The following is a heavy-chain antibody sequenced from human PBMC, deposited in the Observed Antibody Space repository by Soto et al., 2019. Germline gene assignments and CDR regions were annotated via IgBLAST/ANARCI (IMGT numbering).Heavy chain of an antibody. Sequence: PGGSLRLSCAASGFTFSGHGMHWVRQAPGKGLEWVAVIWNDGSNKYYADSVKDRFTISRDNYKNTLYLQMNSLRVEDTAVYYCVRDDHSSGTTGYWGQGTLVTVSS. CDR1: GFTFSGHG. D-gene: IGHD3-22*01. CDR2: IWNDGSNK. J-gene: IGHJ4*02. V-gene: IGHV3-33*01. CDR3: VRDDHSSGTTGY.